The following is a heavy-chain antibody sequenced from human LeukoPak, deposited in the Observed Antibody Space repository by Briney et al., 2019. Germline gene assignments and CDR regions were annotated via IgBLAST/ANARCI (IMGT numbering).Heavy chain of an antibody. Sequence: SVKVSCKASGGTFSSYAISWVRQAPGQGLEWMGGIIPICGTANYAQKSQGRVTITADESTSTAYMELSSLRSEDTAVYYCGIVVVPAAIWTQNYYYYMDVWGKGTTVTVSS. V-gene: IGHV1-69*13. CDR3: GIVVVPAAIWTQNYYYYMDV. D-gene: IGHD2-2*01. J-gene: IGHJ6*03. CDR2: IIPICGTA. CDR1: GGTFSSYA.